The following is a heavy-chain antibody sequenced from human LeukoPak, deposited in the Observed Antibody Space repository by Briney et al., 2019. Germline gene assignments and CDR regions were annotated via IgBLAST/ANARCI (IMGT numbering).Heavy chain of an antibody. CDR1: GFTVIIND. CDR2: LYSDGDT. J-gene: IGHJ4*02. CDR3: ARGVEPLAANTLAY. Sequence: GGSLRLSCAASGFTVIINDMTWVRQAPGKGLEWVSVLYSDGDTKYADSVQGRFTISRDNSKNTLYLEMNSLSPDDTAVYYCARGVEPLAANTLAYWGQGTLVTVSS. V-gene: IGHV3-53*01. D-gene: IGHD1-14*01.